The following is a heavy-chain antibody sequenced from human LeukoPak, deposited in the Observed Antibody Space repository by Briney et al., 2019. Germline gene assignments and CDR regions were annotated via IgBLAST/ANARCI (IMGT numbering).Heavy chain of an antibody. Sequence: SETLSLTCTVSGGSISSGSYYWSWIRQPAGKGLEWIGRIYTSGSTNYNPSLKSRVTISVDTSKNQFSLKLSSVTAADTAVYYCARVPGAYYDISIGFGSGWFDPWGQGILVTVSS. CDR2: IYTSGST. CDR1: GGSISSGSYY. V-gene: IGHV4-61*02. CDR3: ARVPGAYYDISIGFGSGWFDP. D-gene: IGHD3-9*01. J-gene: IGHJ5*02.